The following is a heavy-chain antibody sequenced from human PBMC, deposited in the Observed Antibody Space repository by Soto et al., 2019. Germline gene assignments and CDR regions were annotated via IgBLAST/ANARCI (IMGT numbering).Heavy chain of an antibody. CDR2: IKEDGSEK. J-gene: IGHJ6*02. Sequence: PGGSLRLSCAASGFTFSSYWMSWVRHAPGKGLEWVANIKEDGSEKYYVDSVEGRLTISRDNAKNSLYLQMTSLRAEDTALYYCARGWGYFDSSGFPYLYAMDVWGQGTTVTVSS. V-gene: IGHV3-7*01. CDR1: GFTFSSYW. D-gene: IGHD3-22*01. CDR3: ARGWGYFDSSGFPYLYAMDV.